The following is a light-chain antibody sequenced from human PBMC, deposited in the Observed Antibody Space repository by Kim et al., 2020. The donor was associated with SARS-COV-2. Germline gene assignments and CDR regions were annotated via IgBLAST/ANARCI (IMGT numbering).Light chain of an antibody. V-gene: IGLV3-1*01. CDR1: KLGDKY. CDR2: QDS. CDR3: QAWDSSTCV. Sequence: SYELTQPPSVSVSPGQTASITCSGDKLGDKYACWYQQKPGQSPVLVIYQDSKRPSGIPERFSGSNSGNTATLSISGTQAMDEADYYCQAWDSSTCVFGTRAKVTVL. J-gene: IGLJ1*01.